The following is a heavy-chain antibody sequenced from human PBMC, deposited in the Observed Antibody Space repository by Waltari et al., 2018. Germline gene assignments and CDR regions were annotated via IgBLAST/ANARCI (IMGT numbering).Heavy chain of an antibody. CDR1: GFTFSSYA. J-gene: IGHJ4*02. CDR3: AKDWIAVAGTRDHFDY. D-gene: IGHD6-19*01. Sequence: EVQLLESGGGLVQPGGSLRLSCAASGFTFSSYAMSWVRQAPGKGLEWVSAISGSGGSTYYADSVKGRFTSSRDNSKNTLYLQMNNLRAEDTAVYYCAKDWIAVAGTRDHFDYWGQGTLVTVSS. V-gene: IGHV3-23*01. CDR2: ISGSGGST.